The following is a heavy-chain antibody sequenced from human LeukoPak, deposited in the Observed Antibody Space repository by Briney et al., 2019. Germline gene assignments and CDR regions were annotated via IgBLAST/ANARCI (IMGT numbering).Heavy chain of an antibody. CDR2: IIPILGIA. CDR1: GGTFSSYT. CDR3: SREEPVGRWDY. Sequence: SVKVFCKASGGTFSSYTTSWVRQAPGQGLEWMGRIIPILGIANYAQKFPGRVTITADKSTITAYMELSSLRSEDTAVYYCSREEPVGRWDYWGQGTLVTVSS. D-gene: IGHD4-23*01. J-gene: IGHJ4*02. V-gene: IGHV1-69*02.